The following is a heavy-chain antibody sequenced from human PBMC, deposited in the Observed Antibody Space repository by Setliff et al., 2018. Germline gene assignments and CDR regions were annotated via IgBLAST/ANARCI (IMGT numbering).Heavy chain of an antibody. CDR1: GASFSDYY. V-gene: IGHV4-34*01. Sequence: SETLSLTCTVYGASFSDYYWGWIRQPPGKGLEWIAEINHSGSTNYNPSLKSRVTISVDTSKNQFSLKLTSVTAADTAVYYCARDLEDYYGSGSWSLPNYYYYGMDVWGRGTTVTVSS. CDR3: ARDLEDYYGSGSWSLPNYYYYGMDV. J-gene: IGHJ6*02. CDR2: INHSGST. D-gene: IGHD3-10*01.